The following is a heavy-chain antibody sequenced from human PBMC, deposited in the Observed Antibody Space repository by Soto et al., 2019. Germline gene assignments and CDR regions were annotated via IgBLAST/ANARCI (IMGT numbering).Heavy chain of an antibody. Sequence: SETLSLTFTVSGGSISSYYWSWIRQPPGKGLEWIGYIYYSGSTNYNPSLKSRVTIPVDTSKNQFSLKLSSVTAADTAVYYCARDIMGTNYYYYGMDVWGQGPTVT. J-gene: IGHJ6*02. CDR2: IYYSGST. CDR3: ARDIMGTNYYYYGMDV. V-gene: IGHV4-59*01. D-gene: IGHD2-8*01. CDR1: GGSISSYY.